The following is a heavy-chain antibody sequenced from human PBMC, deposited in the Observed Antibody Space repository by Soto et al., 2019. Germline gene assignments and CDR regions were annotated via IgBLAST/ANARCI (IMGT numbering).Heavy chain of an antibody. CDR3: APLDTVTTSY. Sequence: EVQLVESGGGLVKPGGSLSLSCAASGFTFSSYSMNWVRQAPGKGLEWVSSISSSSSYIYYADSVKGRFTISRDNAKNSLYLQMNSLIAEDTAVYYCAPLDTVTTSYWGQGTRVTVSS. V-gene: IGHV3-21*01. CDR1: GFTFSSYS. D-gene: IGHD4-17*01. J-gene: IGHJ4*02. CDR2: ISSSSSYI.